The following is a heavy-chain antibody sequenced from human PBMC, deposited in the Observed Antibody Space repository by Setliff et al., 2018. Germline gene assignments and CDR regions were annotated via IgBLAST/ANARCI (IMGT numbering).Heavy chain of an antibody. V-gene: IGHV1-18*01. J-gene: IGHJ4*02. CDR3: TRSRAPRVVLAADFDF. Sequence: ASVKVSCKTSGFSFTTFGFSWVRQAPGQWLEWMGWISPYSGETNYAQKFQDRLSVTADTSSKTTYMELRSLTSDDTAVYFCTRSRAPRVVLAADFDFWGQGTLVTVSS. CDR1: GFSFTTFG. D-gene: IGHD3-16*01. CDR2: ISPYSGET.